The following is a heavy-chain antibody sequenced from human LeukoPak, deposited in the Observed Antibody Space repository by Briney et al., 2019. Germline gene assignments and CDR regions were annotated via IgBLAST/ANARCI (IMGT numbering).Heavy chain of an antibody. J-gene: IGHJ4*02. CDR1: GFTFSSYW. CDR3: AREDYYDSSGPFY. CDR2: IKQDGSEK. Sequence: GGSLRLSCAASGFTFSSYWMSWVRQAPGKGLEWVANIKQDGSEKYYVDSVKGRFTISRDNAKNSLYLQMNSLRAEDTAVYYCAREDYYDSSGPFYWGQGTLVTVSS. V-gene: IGHV3-7*01. D-gene: IGHD3-22*01.